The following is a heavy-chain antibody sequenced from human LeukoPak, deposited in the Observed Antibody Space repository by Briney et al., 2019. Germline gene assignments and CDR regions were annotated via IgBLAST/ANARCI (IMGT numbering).Heavy chain of an antibody. CDR1: GGTFSSYA. D-gene: IGHD2-2*01. CDR2: INPNSGGT. Sequence: VASVKVSCKASGGTFSSYAISWVRQAPGQGLEWMGWINPNSGGTNYAQKFQGRVTMTRDTSISTAYMELSRLRSDDTAVYYCARDQGGEYCSSTSCSNWFDPWGQGTLVTVSS. CDR3: ARDQGGEYCSSTSCSNWFDP. J-gene: IGHJ5*02. V-gene: IGHV1-2*02.